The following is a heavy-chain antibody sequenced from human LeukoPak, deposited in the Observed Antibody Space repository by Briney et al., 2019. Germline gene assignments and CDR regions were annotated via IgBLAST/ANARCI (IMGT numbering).Heavy chain of an antibody. Sequence: ASVKASCKASGGTFSSYAISWVRQAPGQGLEWMGGIIPIFGTANYAQKFQGRVTITADESTSTAYMELSSLRSEDTAVYYCARDPITGTTGDYYYYYMDVWGKGTTVTVSS. J-gene: IGHJ6*03. CDR3: ARDPITGTTGDYYYYYMDV. CDR2: IIPIFGTA. D-gene: IGHD1-20*01. CDR1: GGTFSSYA. V-gene: IGHV1-69*13.